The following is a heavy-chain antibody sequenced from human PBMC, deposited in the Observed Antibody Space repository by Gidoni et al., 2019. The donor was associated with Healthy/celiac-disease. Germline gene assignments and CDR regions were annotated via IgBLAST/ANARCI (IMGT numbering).Heavy chain of an antibody. CDR2: IYPGDSDT. V-gene: IGHV5-51*01. J-gene: IGHJ3*02. CDR3: ARNVLRFLEWPGAFDI. Sequence: EVQLVQSGAEVKKPGESLKISCKGSGYSFTSYWIGWVRQMPGKGLEWMGIIYPGDSDTRYSPSFQGQVTISADKSISTAYLQWSSLKASDTAMYYCARNVLRFLEWPGAFDIWGQGTMVTVSS. D-gene: IGHD3-3*01. CDR1: GYSFTSYW.